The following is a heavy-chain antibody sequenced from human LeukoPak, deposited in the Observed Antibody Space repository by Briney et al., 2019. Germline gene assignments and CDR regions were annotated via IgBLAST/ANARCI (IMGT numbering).Heavy chain of an antibody. CDR1: GFTFDDYA. Sequence: GGSLRLSCAASGFTFDDYAMHWVRQAPGKGLEWVSGISWNSGSIGYADSVKGRFTISRDNAKNSLYLQMNSLRAEDTALYYCAKAARVVVGSESDWFDPWGQGTLVTVSS. D-gene: IGHD2-15*01. J-gene: IGHJ5*02. CDR3: AKAARVVVGSESDWFDP. CDR2: ISWNSGSI. V-gene: IGHV3-9*01.